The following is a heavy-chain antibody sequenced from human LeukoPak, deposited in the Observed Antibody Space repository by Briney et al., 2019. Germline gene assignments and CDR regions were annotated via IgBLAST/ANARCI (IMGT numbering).Heavy chain of an antibody. J-gene: IGHJ4*02. CDR2: ISFSVNTK. Sequence: GGSLRLSCASSGFTFSDYSKNWVRQAPGKGLEWVSYISFSVNTKYYGDSVKGRFTISRDNAKNSLYLHMDSLRAEDTAVYYCARGAYSSGWANFDHRGQGTLVTVSS. CDR3: ARGAYSSGWANFDH. D-gene: IGHD6-19*01. V-gene: IGHV3-48*04. CDR1: GFTFSDYS.